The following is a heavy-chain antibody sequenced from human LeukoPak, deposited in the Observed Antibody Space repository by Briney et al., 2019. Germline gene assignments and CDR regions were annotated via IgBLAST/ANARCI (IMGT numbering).Heavy chain of an antibody. Sequence: PSETLSLTCTVSGGSISSSSYYWGWIRQPPGKGLEWIVSIYYSGSTYYNPSLKSRVTISVYTARNQFSLKLSSVTAADPAIYYCAKSFSETERATITAYWGQGTLVTVSS. J-gene: IGHJ4*02. CDR1: GGSISSSSYY. CDR2: IYYSGST. D-gene: IGHD5-24*01. V-gene: IGHV4-39*07. CDR3: AKSFSETERATITAY.